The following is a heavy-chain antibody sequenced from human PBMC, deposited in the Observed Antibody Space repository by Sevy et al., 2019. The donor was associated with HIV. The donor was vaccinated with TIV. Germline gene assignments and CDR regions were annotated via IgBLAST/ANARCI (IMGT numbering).Heavy chain of an antibody. CDR1: GFTFSSYA. CDR3: ARDDEPDYYYFDMDV. J-gene: IGHJ6*02. V-gene: IGHV3-30-3*01. CDR2: ISYDGSNK. Sequence: GGSLRLSCAASGFTFSSYAMHWVRQAPGKGLEWVAVISYDGSNKYYANSGKGRFTISRDNSKNTLYLQMDGLRAEDTALYYCARDDEPDYYYFDMDVWGQGTTVTVSS.